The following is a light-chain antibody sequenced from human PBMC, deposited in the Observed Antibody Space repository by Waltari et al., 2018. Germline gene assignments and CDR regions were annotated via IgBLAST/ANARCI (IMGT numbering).Light chain of an antibody. CDR1: QTISSW. J-gene: IGKJ2*01. CDR3: HQYNSYGHT. V-gene: IGKV1-5*03. Sequence: DIQMTQSPSTLSASVGDRVTIPCRASQTISSWLAWYQQKPGKAPKLLIYKASSLEGGVPSRFSGSGSGTEFTLTISSLQPDDFATYYCHQYNSYGHTFGQGTKLEIK. CDR2: KAS.